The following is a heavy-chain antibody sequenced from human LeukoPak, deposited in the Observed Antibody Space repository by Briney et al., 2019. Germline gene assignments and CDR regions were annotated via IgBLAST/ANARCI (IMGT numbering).Heavy chain of an antibody. CDR3: AREASLRGIHTPYYFDY. D-gene: IGHD3-10*01. CDR2: IYYSGST. V-gene: IGHV4-59*01. CDR1: GGSISSYY. J-gene: IGHJ4*02. Sequence: SETLSLTCSVSGGSISSYYWSWIRQPPGKGLEWIGYIYYSGSTNYNPSLKSRVTISVDTSKNQFSLKLSSVTAADTAVYYCAREASLRGIHTPYYFDYWGQGTLVTVSS.